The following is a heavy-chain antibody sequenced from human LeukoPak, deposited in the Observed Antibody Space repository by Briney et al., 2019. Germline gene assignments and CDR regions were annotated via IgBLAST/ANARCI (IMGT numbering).Heavy chain of an antibody. CDR2: MNPNSGNT. CDR1: GYTFTSYD. CDR3: ARGRRDGYNRRTGRGFVFDY. J-gene: IGHJ4*02. D-gene: IGHD5-24*01. V-gene: IGHV1-8*01. Sequence: GASVKVSCKASGYTFTSYDINWVRQATGQGLEWMGWMNPNSGNTGYAQKFQGRVTMTRNTSISTAYMELSSLRSEDTAVYYCARGRRDGYNRRTGRGFVFDYWGQGTLVTVSS.